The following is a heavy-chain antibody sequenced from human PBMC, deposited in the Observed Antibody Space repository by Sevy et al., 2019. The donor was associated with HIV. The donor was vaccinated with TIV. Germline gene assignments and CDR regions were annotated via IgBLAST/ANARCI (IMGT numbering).Heavy chain of an antibody. J-gene: IGHJ1*01. Sequence: GGSLRLSCAASGFTFSNFGMSWVRQAPGKGLEWVAIIKQDESIKYYVESVKGRFTISGDNAKNSLNLQMNSLRAEDTAVYYCARVLGYCSGGSCYDAYFEHWGQGTLVTVSS. CDR2: IKQDESIK. CDR1: GFTFSNFG. D-gene: IGHD2-15*01. CDR3: ARVLGYCSGGSCYDAYFEH. V-gene: IGHV3-7*01.